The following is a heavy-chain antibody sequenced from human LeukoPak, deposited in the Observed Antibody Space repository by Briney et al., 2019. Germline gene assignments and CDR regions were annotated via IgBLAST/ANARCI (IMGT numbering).Heavy chain of an antibody. J-gene: IGHJ4*02. CDR2: IYYSGST. CDR1: GGSISSSSYY. CDR3: ARRYSSGWYGFDY. D-gene: IGHD6-19*01. V-gene: IGHV4-39*01. Sequence: SETLSLTCTVSGGSISSSSYYWGWIRQPPGKGLEWIGGIYYSGSTYYNPSLKSRVTISVDTSKNQFSLKLSSVTAADTAVYYCARRYSSGWYGFDYWGQGTLVTVSS.